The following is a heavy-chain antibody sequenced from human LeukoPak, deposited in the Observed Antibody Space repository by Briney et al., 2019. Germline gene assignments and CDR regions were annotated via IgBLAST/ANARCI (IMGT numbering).Heavy chain of an antibody. CDR2: KKQDGSEK. Sequence: GVSLRLSCAASGFTFNSYWMSWVRQAPGKGLEGVANKKQDGSEKYYVDSVKGRFTISRDNAKNSLYLQMNSLRAEDTAVYYCAELGITMIGGVWGKGTTVTISS. J-gene: IGHJ6*04. D-gene: IGHD3-10*02. CDR1: GFTFNSYW. V-gene: IGHV3-7*01. CDR3: AELGITMIGGV.